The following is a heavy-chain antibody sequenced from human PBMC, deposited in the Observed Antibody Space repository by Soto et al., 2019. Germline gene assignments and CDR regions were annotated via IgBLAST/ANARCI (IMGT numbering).Heavy chain of an antibody. CDR3: ARDYDSSGYYWGPYGMDV. J-gene: IGHJ6*02. CDR1: GFTVSSNY. Sequence: GGSLRLSCAASGFTVSSNYMSWVRQAPGKGLEWVSVIYSGGSTYYADSVKGRFTISRDNSKNTLYLQMNSLRAEDTALFYCARDYDSSGYYWGPYGMDVWGQGTTVTVSS. V-gene: IGHV3-53*01. CDR2: IYSGGST. D-gene: IGHD3-22*01.